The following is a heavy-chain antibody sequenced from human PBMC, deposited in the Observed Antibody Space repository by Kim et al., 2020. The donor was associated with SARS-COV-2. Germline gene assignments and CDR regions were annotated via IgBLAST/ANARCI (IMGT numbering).Heavy chain of an antibody. V-gene: IGHV1-46*01. Sequence: ASVKVSCKASGYTFTDYYMHWVRQAPGQGPEWMGLFIPSAGATRLAQTYEGRVPMTSDTSTSTVYMELSSLRYDDTARYYCLLGGGGGGVHWGRGTRVTV. CDR2: FIPSAGAT. CDR3: LLGGGGGGVH. CDR1: GYTFTDYY. D-gene: IGHD3-16*01. J-gene: IGHJ4*02.